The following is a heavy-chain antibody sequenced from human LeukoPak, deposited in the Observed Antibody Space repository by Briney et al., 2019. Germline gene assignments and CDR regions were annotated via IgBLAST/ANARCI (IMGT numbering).Heavy chain of an antibody. CDR1: GFTVSGDY. Sequence: GGSLRLSCAASGFTVSGDYMSWVRQAPGKGLEWVSAITGSGGRTYYADSVKGRFTISRDNSKNTLYLQMNSLRAEDTAIYYCAKEYTGTFSPFPSYFDNWGQGTLVTVSS. J-gene: IGHJ4*02. D-gene: IGHD1-26*01. V-gene: IGHV3-23*01. CDR2: ITGSGGRT. CDR3: AKEYTGTFSPFPSYFDN.